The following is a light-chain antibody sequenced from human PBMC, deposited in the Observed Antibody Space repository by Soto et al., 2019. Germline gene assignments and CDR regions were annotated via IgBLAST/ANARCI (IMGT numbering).Light chain of an antibody. J-gene: IGKJ1*01. CDR1: ESISNW. CDR2: KAS. V-gene: IGKV1-5*03. Sequence: DIQMTQSPSTLSASVGDRVTINCRASESISNWLAWYQQKPGKAPKLLIYKASSLESGVPSRFSGSGSGTEFTLTISSLQPDDFATYYCQQYDSYPWTFGQGTKVDIK. CDR3: QQYDSYPWT.